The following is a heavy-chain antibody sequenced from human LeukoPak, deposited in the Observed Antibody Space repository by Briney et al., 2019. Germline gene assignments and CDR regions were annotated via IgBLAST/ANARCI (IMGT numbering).Heavy chain of an antibody. J-gene: IGHJ5*02. CDR3: AKDGHPYCSGGSCDWFDP. V-gene: IGHV3-30*02. CDR2: IRYDGSNK. Sequence: PGGSLRLSCAASGFTFSSYGMHWVRQAPGKGLEWVAFIRYDGSNKYYADSVKGRFTISRDNSKNTLYLQMNSLRAEDTAVYYCAKDGHPYCSGGSCDWFDPWGQGTLVTVSS. CDR1: GFTFSSYG. D-gene: IGHD2-15*01.